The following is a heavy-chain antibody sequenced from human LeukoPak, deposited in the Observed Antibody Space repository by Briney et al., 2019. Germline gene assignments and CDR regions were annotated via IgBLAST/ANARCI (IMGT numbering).Heavy chain of an antibody. CDR1: GYTFTSYG. Sequence: GASVKVSCKASGYTFTSYGISWVRQAPGQGLEWMGWISAYNGNTNYAQKLQGRVTMTTDTSTSTAYMELRSLRSDDTAVYYCARGEPGFGGLPTVLDNWGQGALVTVSS. D-gene: IGHD4-23*01. J-gene: IGHJ4*02. V-gene: IGHV1-18*01. CDR3: ARGEPGFGGLPTVLDN. CDR2: ISAYNGNT.